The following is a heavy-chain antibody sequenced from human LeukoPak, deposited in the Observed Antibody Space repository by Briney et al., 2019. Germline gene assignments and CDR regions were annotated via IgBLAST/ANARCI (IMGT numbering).Heavy chain of an antibody. D-gene: IGHD5-18*01. CDR3: ARGGYSYGFDY. V-gene: IGHV3-23*01. Sequence: GGSLRLSCTASGFTFRSYAMSWVRQAPGKGLEWVSAISGSGGSTYYADSVKGQFTISRDNLKNTLFLQMNSLRAEDTAVYYCARGGYSYGFDYWGQGTLVTVSS. J-gene: IGHJ4*02. CDR1: GFTFRSYA. CDR2: ISGSGGST.